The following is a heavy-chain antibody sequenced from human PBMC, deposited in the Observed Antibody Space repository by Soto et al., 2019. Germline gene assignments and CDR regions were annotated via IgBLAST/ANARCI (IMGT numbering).Heavy chain of an antibody. D-gene: IGHD6-13*01. CDR2: IYHSGST. V-gene: IGHV4-4*02. Sequence: QVQLQESGPGLVKPSGTLSLTCAVSGDSISSSKWWSWVRKPPGKGLEGIGEIYHSGSTNYNPSLKSRVIISVDKSKNQFSLKLSSVTDADTAVYYCARGERQQQRDYWGQGTLVTVSS. CDR1: GDSISSSKW. J-gene: IGHJ4*02. CDR3: ARGERQQQRDY.